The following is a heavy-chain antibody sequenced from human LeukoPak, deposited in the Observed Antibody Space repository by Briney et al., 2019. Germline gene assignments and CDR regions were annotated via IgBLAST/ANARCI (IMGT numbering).Heavy chain of an antibody. CDR2: IYTSGST. D-gene: IGHD3-10*01. J-gene: IGHJ4*02. CDR1: GGSISSYY. Sequence: SETLSLTCTVSGGSISSYYWSWIRQPPGKGLEWIGYIYTSGSTNYNPSLKSRVTISVDTSKNQFSLKLSSVTAADTAVYYCARLGYYGSGSYGYVDYWGQGTLVTVSS. CDR3: ARLGYYGSGSYGYVDY. V-gene: IGHV4-4*09.